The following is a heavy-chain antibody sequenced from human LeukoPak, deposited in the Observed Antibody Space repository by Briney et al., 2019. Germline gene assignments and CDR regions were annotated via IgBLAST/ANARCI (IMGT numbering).Heavy chain of an antibody. Sequence: GGSLRLSCAASGFTFSSYGMHWVRQAPGKGLEWVAVISYDGSNKYYADSVKGRFTISRDNSKNTLYLQMNSPRAEDTAVYYCAKDYYDSSGPSLYYYYYGMDVWGQGTTVTVSS. D-gene: IGHD3-22*01. CDR3: AKDYYDSSGPSLYYYYYGMDV. CDR1: GFTFSSYG. V-gene: IGHV3-30*18. J-gene: IGHJ6*02. CDR2: ISYDGSNK.